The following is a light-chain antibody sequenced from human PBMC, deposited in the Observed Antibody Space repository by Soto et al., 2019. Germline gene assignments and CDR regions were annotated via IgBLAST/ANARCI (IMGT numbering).Light chain of an antibody. CDR1: QSLSGW. J-gene: IGKJ2*01. CDR3: QQYNTYPVT. CDR2: KAS. V-gene: IGKV1-5*03. Sequence: DIQMTQSPSTLSASVGDRVTITCRASQSLSGWLAWYQQKPGKAPKLLIYKASSLESGVPSRFSGSGSGTDFTLTISSLQPDDFATYFCQQYNTYPVTFGQGTKLEIK.